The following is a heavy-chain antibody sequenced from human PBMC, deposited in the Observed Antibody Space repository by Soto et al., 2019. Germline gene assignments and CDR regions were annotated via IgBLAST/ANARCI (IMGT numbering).Heavy chain of an antibody. J-gene: IGHJ6*03. D-gene: IGHD3-3*01. V-gene: IGHV4-34*01. CDR1: GGSFSGYY. Sequence: SETLSLTCAVYGGSFSGYYWSWIRQPPGKGLEWIGEINHSGSTNYNPSLKSRVTISVDTSKNQFSLKLSSVTAADTAVYYCARGPVRDFWSGYYQGYYMDVWGKGTTVTVSS. CDR2: INHSGST. CDR3: ARGPVRDFWSGYYQGYYMDV.